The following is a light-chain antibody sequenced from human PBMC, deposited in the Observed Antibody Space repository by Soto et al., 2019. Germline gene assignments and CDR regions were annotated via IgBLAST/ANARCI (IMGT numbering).Light chain of an antibody. Sequence: EVVLTQSPGTLSFSPGERATLSCRASQSVTNNYLAWYQQRPGLAPRLLIYDTSTRATGVPDRFSGSGSGRDFTLTISRLEPEDFAVYYCQQQGRSWITFGQGTRLEIK. V-gene: IGKV3-20*01. J-gene: IGKJ5*01. CDR1: QSVTNNY. CDR2: DTS. CDR3: QQQGRSWIT.